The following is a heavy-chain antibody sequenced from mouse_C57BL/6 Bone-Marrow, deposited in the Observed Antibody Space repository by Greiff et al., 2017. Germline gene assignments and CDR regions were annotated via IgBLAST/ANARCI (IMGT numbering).Heavy chain of an antibody. Sequence: QVQLKESGAELARPGASVKLSCKASGYTFTSYGISWVKQRTGQGLEWIGEIYPRSGNTYYNEKFKGKATLTADKSSSTAYMERRSLTSEDSAVYFGARPRIAYWGQGTLVTVSA. CDR1: GYTFTSYG. CDR3: ARPRIAY. J-gene: IGHJ3*01. V-gene: IGHV1-81*01. CDR2: IYPRSGNT.